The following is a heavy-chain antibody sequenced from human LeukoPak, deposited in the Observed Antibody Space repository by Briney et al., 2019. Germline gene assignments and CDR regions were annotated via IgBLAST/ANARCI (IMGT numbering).Heavy chain of an antibody. J-gene: IGHJ4*02. CDR2: INSDGTIT. CDR1: GFTFTSYC. D-gene: IGHD5-24*01. CDR3: ARGLLGGAGYYSYYFDY. V-gene: IGHV3-74*01. Sequence: QPGGSLRLSCAASGFTFTSYCMHWVRHAPGKGLVWVSRINSDGTITSNADSVKGRFTIPRDNAKTTVYLQMNSLRVEDTAVYYCARGLLGGAGYYSYYFDYWGQGTLVTVSS.